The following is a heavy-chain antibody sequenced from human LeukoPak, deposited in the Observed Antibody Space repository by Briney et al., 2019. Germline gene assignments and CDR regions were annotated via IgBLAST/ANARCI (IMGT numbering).Heavy chain of an antibody. Sequence: ASVKVSCKASGYTFTGYYMHWVRQAPGQGLEWMGWINPNSGGTIYAQKLQGRVTMTTDTSTSTAYMELRSLRSDDTAVYYCARRTGAHSSGYYAYYYYMDVWGKGTTVTISS. CDR2: INPNSGGT. V-gene: IGHV1-2*02. CDR3: ARRTGAHSSGYYAYYYYMDV. D-gene: IGHD3-22*01. J-gene: IGHJ6*03. CDR1: GYTFTGYY.